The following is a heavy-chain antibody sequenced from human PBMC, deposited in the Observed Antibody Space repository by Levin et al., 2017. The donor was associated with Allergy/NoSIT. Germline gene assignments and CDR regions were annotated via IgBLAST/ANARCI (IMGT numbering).Heavy chain of an antibody. Sequence: GGSLRLSCAASGFTFSSYGMHWVRQAPGKGLEWVAVISYDGSNKYYADSVKGRFTISRDNSKNTLYLQMNSLRAEDTAVYYCAKNIGWDWGQGTLVTVSS. CDR2: ISYDGSNK. D-gene: IGHD1-26*01. CDR1: GFTFSSYG. V-gene: IGHV3-30*18. CDR3: AKNIGWD. J-gene: IGHJ4*02.